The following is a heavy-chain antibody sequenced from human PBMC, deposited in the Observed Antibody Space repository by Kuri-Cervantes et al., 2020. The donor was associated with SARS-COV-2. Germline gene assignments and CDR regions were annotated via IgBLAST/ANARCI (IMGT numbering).Heavy chain of an antibody. J-gene: IGHJ4*02. CDR1: GFTFSSYS. D-gene: IGHD6-6*01. Sequence: GESLKISCAASGFTFSSYSMNWVRQAPGKGLEWVSSISRSSSYIYYADSVKGRFAISRDNAKDSLYLQMNSLRAEDTAVHYCARDCVIAARPDELCYWGQGTLVTVSS. V-gene: IGHV3-21*01. CDR2: ISRSSSYI. CDR3: ARDCVIAARPDELCY.